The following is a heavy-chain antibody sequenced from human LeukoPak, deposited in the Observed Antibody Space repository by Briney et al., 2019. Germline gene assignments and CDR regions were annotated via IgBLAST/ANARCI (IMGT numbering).Heavy chain of an antibody. D-gene: IGHD2-21*02. Sequence: GGSLRLSCAASGFTFSSYTMNWVRQPPGKGLEWVSNIGTSSTTIYYADSVKGRFTISRDNAKNSLYLQMNSLRADDTAVYYCAKEVPYCGGDCSVLIDHWGQGTLVTVSS. CDR1: GFTFSSYT. J-gene: IGHJ4*02. CDR2: IGTSSTTI. CDR3: AKEVPYCGGDCSVLIDH. V-gene: IGHV3-48*01.